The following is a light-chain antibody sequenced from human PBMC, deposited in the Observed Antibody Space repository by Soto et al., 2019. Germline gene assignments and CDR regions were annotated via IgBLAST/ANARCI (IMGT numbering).Light chain of an antibody. CDR2: WAS. CDR3: QQYYSPPYT. V-gene: IGKV4-1*01. CDR1: QSVLYSSNNKND. Sequence: DIVMTQSPDSLAVSLGERATINCKSSQSVLYSSNNKNDLXWYQQKPGQPPKLLIYWASTRESGVPDRFSXXGSXXDXXLTINSLQAEDVAVYYCQQYYSPPYTFGQGTKLEIK. J-gene: IGKJ2*01.